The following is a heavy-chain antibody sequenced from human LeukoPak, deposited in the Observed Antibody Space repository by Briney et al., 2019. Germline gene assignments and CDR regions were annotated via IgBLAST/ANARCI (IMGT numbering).Heavy chain of an antibody. CDR1: GGSISCYY. CDR2: IYHNGST. Sequence: SETLSLTCTVSGGSISCYYWSWIRQPPGKGLEWIGYIYHNGSTNYNPSLKSRVTVSVDTAKNQFSLKLSSVTAADTAVYYCARCGDGYNHFDYWGQGTLVTVSS. D-gene: IGHD5-24*01. CDR3: ARCGDGYNHFDY. J-gene: IGHJ4*02. V-gene: IGHV4-59*08.